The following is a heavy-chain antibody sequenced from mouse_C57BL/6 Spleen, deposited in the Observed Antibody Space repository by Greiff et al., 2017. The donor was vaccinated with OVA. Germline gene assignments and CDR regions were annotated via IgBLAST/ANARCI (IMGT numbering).Heavy chain of an antibody. D-gene: IGHD1-1*01. CDR3: ARSYYGSRAWFAY. J-gene: IGHJ3*01. Sequence: EVKLMESGGGLVKPGGSLKLSCAASGFTFSDYGMHWVRQAPEKGLEWVAYISSGSSTIYYADTVKGRFTISRDNAKNTLFLQMTRLRSEDTAMYYCARSYYGSRAWFAYWGQGTLVTVSA. CDR2: ISSGSSTI. V-gene: IGHV5-17*01. CDR1: GFTFSDYG.